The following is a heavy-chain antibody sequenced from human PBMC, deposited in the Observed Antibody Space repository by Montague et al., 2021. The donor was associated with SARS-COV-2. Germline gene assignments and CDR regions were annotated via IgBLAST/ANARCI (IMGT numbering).Heavy chain of an antibody. V-gene: IGHV4-61*02. CDR2: FSSAATT. D-gene: IGHD4-17*01. Sequence: TLSLTCTVYACTISRAFFHWRSIPQPPVKALQRIAPFSSAATTNYYPSLESRVTISVDTSKNQFSLKLSSLTAADTAVYYCASVYTVTYYFDYWGRGT. J-gene: IGHJ4*02. CDR1: ACTISRAFFH. CDR3: ASVYTVTYYFDY.